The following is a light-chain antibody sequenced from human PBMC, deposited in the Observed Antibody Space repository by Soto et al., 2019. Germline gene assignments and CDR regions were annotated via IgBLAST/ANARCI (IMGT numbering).Light chain of an antibody. CDR1: QSISSY. CDR3: QQRTNWPLT. J-gene: IGKJ5*01. Sequence: EIVLTQSPATLSLSPGERATLSCRASQSISSYLAWYQHKPGQAPRLLIYDASNRATGIPARFSGSGSGTDFTLTISSLEPEDFAVYYCQQRTNWPLTFGQGPRLEIK. V-gene: IGKV3-11*01. CDR2: DAS.